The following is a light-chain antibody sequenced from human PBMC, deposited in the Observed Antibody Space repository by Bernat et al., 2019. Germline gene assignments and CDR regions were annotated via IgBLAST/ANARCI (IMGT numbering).Light chain of an antibody. J-gene: IGKJ1*01. CDR2: GAS. Sequence: ERVMTQSPATLSLSPGERATLSCRASQNVNSHLAWYQQKPGQAPRLLLYGASTRATGIPARFSGSGSGTEFTLTISSLQSEDSAVYYCQQYDYWGTFGQGTKVEIK. CDR3: QQYDYWGT. CDR1: QNVNSH. V-gene: IGKV3-15*01.